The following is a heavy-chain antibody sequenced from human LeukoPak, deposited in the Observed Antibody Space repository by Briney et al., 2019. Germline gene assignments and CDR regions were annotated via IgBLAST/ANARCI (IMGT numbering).Heavy chain of an antibody. D-gene: IGHD2-2*02. CDR3: AKTDCTSSSCYIIES. J-gene: IGHJ4*02. CDR1: GFTFVRYA. CDR2: ISDSGVDT. Sequence: AGGSLRLSCAASGFTFVRYAMTWVRQAPGRGLEWVSVISDSGVDTSYADSGKGRFTIYRDNSKNTLYLQMNSLRAEDTAVYYCAKTDCTSSSCYIIESWGQGTLVTVSS. V-gene: IGHV3-23*01.